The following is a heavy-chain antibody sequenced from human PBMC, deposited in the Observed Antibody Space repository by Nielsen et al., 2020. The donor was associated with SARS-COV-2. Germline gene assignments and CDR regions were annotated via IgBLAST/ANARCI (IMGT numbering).Heavy chain of an antibody. CDR1: GYTFTSYD. D-gene: IGHD5-18*01. Sequence: ASVKVSCKASGYTFTSYDINWVRQATGQGLEWMGWMNPNSGNTGYAQKFQGRVTMTRNTSISTAYMELSSLRSEDTAVYYCARGKLTATVFNYYYGMDVWGQGTMVTVSS. CDR3: ARGKLTATVFNYYYGMDV. J-gene: IGHJ6*02. CDR2: MNPNSGNT. V-gene: IGHV1-8*01.